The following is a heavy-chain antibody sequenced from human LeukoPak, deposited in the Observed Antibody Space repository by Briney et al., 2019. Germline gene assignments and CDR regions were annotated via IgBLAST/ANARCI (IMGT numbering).Heavy chain of an antibody. J-gene: IGHJ4*02. CDR3: ARGYDFWSGYWSHSDY. V-gene: IGHV3-64*01. D-gene: IGHD3-3*01. Sequence: GGSLRLSCAASGFTFSSYAMHWVRQAPGKGLEYVSAISSNGGSTYYANSVKGRFTISRDNSKNTLYLLMGSLRAEDMAVYYCARGYDFWSGYWSHSDYWGQGTWSPSPQ. CDR2: ISSNGGST. CDR1: GFTFSSYA.